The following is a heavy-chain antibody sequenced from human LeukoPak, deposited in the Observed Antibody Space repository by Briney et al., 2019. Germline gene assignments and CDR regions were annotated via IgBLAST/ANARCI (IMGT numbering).Heavy chain of an antibody. D-gene: IGHD5-18*01. CDR1: GGSISGYY. CDR2: IYYTGSI. CDR3: ARHSPTARGAFDI. Sequence: SETLSLTCTASGGSISGYYWSWIRQPPGKGLESIGYIYYTGSINYNPSLKSRVTISVDTSKNQFSLNLTSVTAAETAVYYCARHSPTARGAFDIWDQGTMVTVSS. V-gene: IGHV4-59*08. J-gene: IGHJ3*02.